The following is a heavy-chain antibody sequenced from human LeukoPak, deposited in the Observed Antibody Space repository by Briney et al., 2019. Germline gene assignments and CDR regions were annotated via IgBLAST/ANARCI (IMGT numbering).Heavy chain of an antibody. J-gene: IGHJ4*02. D-gene: IGHD6-19*01. CDR3: TRPDSSGYYVV. V-gene: IGHV5-51*01. CDR2: IYPADSDT. CDR1: GSRFSSYW. Sequence: GESLKISCKGSGSRFSSYWIAWVRPMPGKGLEWMAIIYPADSDTRYSPSFQGQVTISDDRSTNTPYFQWSSPQTSDTPPSYCTRPDSSGYYVVWGQGTLVSVSS.